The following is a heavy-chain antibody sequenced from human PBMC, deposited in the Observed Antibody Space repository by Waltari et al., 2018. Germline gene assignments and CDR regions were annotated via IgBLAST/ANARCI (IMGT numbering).Heavy chain of an antibody. V-gene: IGHV3-23*04. J-gene: IGHJ4*02. CDR2: ISGSGGSA. CDR3: AQLPYCSGGSCIGFDY. D-gene: IGHD2-15*01. CDR1: GFIFVNYV. Sequence: EVQLVESGGGLVQPGGSLRLSCAASGFIFVNYVMSWVRQAPGKGLEWVSGISGSGGSAYYADSVKGRVIISRDNSKSTLFLQMISLTAEDTAVYYCAQLPYCSGGSCIGFDYWGQGTLVTVSS.